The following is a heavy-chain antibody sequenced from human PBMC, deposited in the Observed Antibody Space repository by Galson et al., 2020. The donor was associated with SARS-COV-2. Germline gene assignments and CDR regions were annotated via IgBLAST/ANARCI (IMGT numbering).Heavy chain of an antibody. CDR3: ARSYDDFATWFDP. V-gene: IGHV1-8*01. D-gene: IGHD4-17*01. CDR1: GYTFTNYE. J-gene: IGHJ5*02. CDR2: MNPNSGNT. Sequence: ASVKVSCKASGYTFTNYEINWVRQAPGQGLEWMGWMNPNSGNTGYAQKFQGRVTMTRTTSISTAYMELNSLTSEDTVVYYCARSYDDFATWFDPWGQGTLVTVSS.